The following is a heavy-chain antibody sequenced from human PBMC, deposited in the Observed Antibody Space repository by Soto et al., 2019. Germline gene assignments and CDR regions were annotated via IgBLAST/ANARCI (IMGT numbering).Heavy chain of an antibody. CDR3: ARAVGATTTAWFDP. CDR2: INAGNGNT. V-gene: IGHV1-3*01. CDR1: GYTFTSYA. J-gene: IGHJ5*02. D-gene: IGHD1-26*01. Sequence: ASVKVSCKPSGYTFTSYAIHWVRQAPGQRLEWMGWINAGNGNTKYSQKFQGRVTITRDTSASTAYMELSSLRSEDTAVYYCARAVGATTTAWFDPWGQGTLVTVSS.